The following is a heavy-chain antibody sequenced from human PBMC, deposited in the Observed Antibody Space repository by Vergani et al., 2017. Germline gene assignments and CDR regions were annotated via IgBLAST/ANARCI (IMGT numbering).Heavy chain of an antibody. J-gene: IGHJ4*02. Sequence: EVMLVQSGAEVKKPGESLKISCKYSESSFISNEIAWVRQLSGKGLQWMGNINPIDSKIAYSPSFQGQSIMSLDKANTTAYLQWRSLKAADTDICYCTRHVPWGDGACLDFDHWGQGTQVTVSS. CDR2: INPIDSKI. CDR1: ESSFISNE. D-gene: IGHD2-21*01. V-gene: IGHV5-51*01. CDR3: TRHVPWGDGACLDFDH.